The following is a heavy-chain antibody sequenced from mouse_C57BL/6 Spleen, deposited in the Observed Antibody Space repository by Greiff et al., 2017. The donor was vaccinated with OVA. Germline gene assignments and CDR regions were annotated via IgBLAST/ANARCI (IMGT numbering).Heavy chain of an antibody. J-gene: IGHJ1*03. Sequence: DVKLQESGPGLVKPSQSLSLTCSVTGYSITSGYYWNWIRQFPGNKLEWMGYISYDGSNNYNPSLKNRISIPRDTSKNQFFLKLNSVTTEDTATYYCARGDYGSSYGYFDVWGTGTTVTVSS. V-gene: IGHV3-6*01. CDR1: GYSITSGYY. CDR3: ARGDYGSSYGYFDV. CDR2: ISYDGSN. D-gene: IGHD1-1*01.